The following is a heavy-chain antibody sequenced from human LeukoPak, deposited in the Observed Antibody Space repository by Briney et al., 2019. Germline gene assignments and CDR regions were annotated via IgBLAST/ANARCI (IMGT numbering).Heavy chain of an antibody. CDR3: AREYPIRGYFDY. CDR1: GFTVSSNY. V-gene: IGHV3-53*01. CDR2: IYSGGST. J-gene: IGHJ4*02. D-gene: IGHD3-10*01. Sequence: GGSLRLSCAASGFTVSSNYMSWVRQAPGKGLEWVSVIYSGGSTYYADSVKGRFTISRDNSKNTLYLQMNSLRAEDTAVYYCAREYPIRGYFDYWGQGTLATVSS.